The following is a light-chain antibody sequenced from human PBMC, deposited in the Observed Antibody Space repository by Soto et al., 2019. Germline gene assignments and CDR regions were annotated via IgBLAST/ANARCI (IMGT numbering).Light chain of an antibody. J-gene: IGLJ1*01. CDR3: TSYSSSSTFYV. Sequence: LTQPASVSGSPGQSITISCTGTSSDIGGYYYVSWYQRHPGKAPKLMIYQVTNRPSGVSDRFSGSKSGNTASLTISGLQAEDEADYYCTSYSSSSTFYVFGTGTKVTVL. V-gene: IGLV2-14*01. CDR1: SSDIGGYYY. CDR2: QVT.